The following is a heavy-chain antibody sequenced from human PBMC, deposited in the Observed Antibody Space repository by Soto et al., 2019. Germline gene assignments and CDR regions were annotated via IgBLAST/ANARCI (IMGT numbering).Heavy chain of an antibody. V-gene: IGHV4-61*08. J-gene: IGHJ5*02. D-gene: IGHD3-16*01. Sequence: XETLSLTCSVAGYSVSSGDYYWSWIRQPPGKGLEWIGHVYFSGSTNYIPSLKSRLTMSVDTAKNQFSLKLNSVTAADTAVYYCARIPVDTYMIYWSDHWGQGTQVTVSS. CDR2: VYFSGST. CDR1: GYSVSSGDYY. CDR3: ARIPVDTYMIYWSDH.